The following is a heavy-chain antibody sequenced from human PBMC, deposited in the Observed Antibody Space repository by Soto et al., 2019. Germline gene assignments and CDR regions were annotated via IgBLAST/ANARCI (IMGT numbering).Heavy chain of an antibody. V-gene: IGHV3-23*01. J-gene: IGHJ4*02. D-gene: IGHD3-3*02. CDR2: ISGSGST. CDR3: AKEGQSRHFQFDY. Sequence: GVSLRLSCAAAGFAFRGYGMSWVRQAPGKGLEWVSGISGSGSTYYADSVKGRFTISRDNSKNTLSLQMNSLRAEDTAVYYCAKEGQSRHFQFDYWGQGALVTVSS. CDR1: GFAFRGYG.